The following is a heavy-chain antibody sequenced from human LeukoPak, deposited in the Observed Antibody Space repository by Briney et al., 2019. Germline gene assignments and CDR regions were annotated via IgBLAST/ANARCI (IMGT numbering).Heavy chain of an antibody. V-gene: IGHV4-30-2*01. CDR2: IYHSGST. CDR1: GGSISSGGYS. CDR3: ARVHRDAFDI. Sequence: SETLSLTCAVSGGSISSGGYSWSWIRQPPGKGLERIGYIYHSGSTYYNLSLKSRVTISVDRSKNQFSLKLSSVTAADTAVYYCARVHRDAFDIWGQGTMVTVSS. J-gene: IGHJ3*02.